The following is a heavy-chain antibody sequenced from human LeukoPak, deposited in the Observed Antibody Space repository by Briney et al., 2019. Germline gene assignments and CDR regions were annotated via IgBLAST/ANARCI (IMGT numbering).Heavy chain of an antibody. D-gene: IGHD6-19*01. Sequence: GGSLRLSCAASGFTFSSYGMHWVRQAPGKGLEWVAFIRYDGSNKYYADSVKGRFTISRDNSKTTLYLQMNSLRAEDTAVYYCAKGHTGYSSGWYYFDYWGQGTLVTVSS. CDR1: GFTFSSYG. CDR3: AKGHTGYSSGWYYFDY. V-gene: IGHV3-30*02. CDR2: IRYDGSNK. J-gene: IGHJ4*02.